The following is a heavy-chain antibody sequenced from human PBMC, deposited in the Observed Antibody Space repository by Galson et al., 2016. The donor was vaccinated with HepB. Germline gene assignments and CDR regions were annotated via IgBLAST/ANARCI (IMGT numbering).Heavy chain of an antibody. CDR3: ARDFSPPADPGGYPGSGNYLNAFDL. V-gene: IGHV3-7*03. CDR2: INRDGSVL. J-gene: IGHJ3*01. CDR1: GFALSFYW. D-gene: IGHD1-26*01. Sequence: SLRLSCAASGFALSFYWMTWVRQTPGKGLEWVANINRDGSVLHYVDSVKGRFTVSRDNAKNSLYLQMGSLRAGDTAIYYCARDFSPPADPGGYPGSGNYLNAFDLWGQETMVTVSS.